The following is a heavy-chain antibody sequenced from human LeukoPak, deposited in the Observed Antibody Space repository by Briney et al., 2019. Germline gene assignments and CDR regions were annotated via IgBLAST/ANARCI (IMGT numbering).Heavy chain of an antibody. D-gene: IGHD7-27*01. J-gene: IGHJ5*02. V-gene: IGHV3-7*01. CDR2: IKQDGSAK. CDR3: AGVRSGNWFDP. CDR1: GFTFSSSW. Sequence: PGGSLRLSCAASGFTFSSSWMSWVRQAPGKGLEWVAHIKQDGSAKNHVDSVKGRFTISRDNAKNSLDLQMNSLRAEDMAVYYCAGVRSGNWFDPWGQGTLVTVSS.